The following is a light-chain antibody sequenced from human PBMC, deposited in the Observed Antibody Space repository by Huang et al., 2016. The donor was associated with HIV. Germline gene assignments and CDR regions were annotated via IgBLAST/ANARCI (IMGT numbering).Light chain of an antibody. J-gene: IGKJ4*01. Sequence: DIVLTQSPLSLPVIPGEPASISCRSKQSLLDSNGYNYLDWYVQKPGQSPQLLIFLGSYWAYGVPDRFSGSGSGTEFTLKISRVEAEDVGVYYCMQALQTPLTFGGGTKVEIK. CDR2: LGS. V-gene: IGKV2-28*01. CDR1: QSLLDSNGYNY. CDR3: MQALQTPLT.